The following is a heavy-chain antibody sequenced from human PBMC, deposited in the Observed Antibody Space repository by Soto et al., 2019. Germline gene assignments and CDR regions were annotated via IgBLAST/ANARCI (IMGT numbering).Heavy chain of an antibody. CDR2: IYYSGST. CDR3: ERGRRHPECQY. J-gene: IGHJ4*02. Sequence: NPWETLSLTCTVSGDSISSGGYYWSWIRQHPGKGLEWIGYIYYSGSTYYNPSLKSRVTISVDTSKNQFSLKLSSVTAADTAVYSCERGRRHPECQYWGEGTLVT. CDR1: GDSISSGGYY. V-gene: IGHV4-31*03.